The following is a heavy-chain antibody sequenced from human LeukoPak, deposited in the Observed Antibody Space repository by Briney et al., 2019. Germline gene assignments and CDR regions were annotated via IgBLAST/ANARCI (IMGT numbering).Heavy chain of an antibody. Sequence: GGSLRLSCATSGFTFSAYAMAWVRQAPGKGLEWVSTISGSGGSTYYTDSVKGRFTISRDNSKNTLFLQMNSLRAEDTALYYCAKQYYDFLSGSDYWGRGTLVTVSS. CDR3: AKQYYDFLSGSDY. CDR1: GFTFSAYA. D-gene: IGHD3-3*01. J-gene: IGHJ4*02. CDR2: ISGSGGST. V-gene: IGHV3-23*01.